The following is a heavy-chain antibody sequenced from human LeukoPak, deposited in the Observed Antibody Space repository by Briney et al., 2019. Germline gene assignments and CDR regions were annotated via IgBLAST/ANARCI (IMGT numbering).Heavy chain of an antibody. Sequence: GGSLRLSCAASGFTFSNAWMSWVRQAPGKGLEWVGRIKSKTDGGTTDYAAPVKGRFTISRDDSKNPLYPQMNSMKTEDTAVYYCTTDLLDPAYGYVWGSYRYTRVDYWGQGTLVTVSS. CDR2: IKSKTDGGTT. V-gene: IGHV3-15*01. D-gene: IGHD3-16*02. CDR3: TTDLLDPAYGYVWGSYRYTRVDY. J-gene: IGHJ4*02. CDR1: GFTFSNAW.